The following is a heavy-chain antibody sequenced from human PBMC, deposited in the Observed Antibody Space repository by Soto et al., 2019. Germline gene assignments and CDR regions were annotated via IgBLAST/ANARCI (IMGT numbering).Heavy chain of an antibody. Sequence: QVQLVESGGGVVQPGRSLRLSCAASGFTFSSYGMHWVRQAPGKGLEWVAVISYDGSNKYYADSVKGRFTISRDNSKNTLYLQMNSLRAEDTAVYYCAKGLREGAEKDWVQGTLVTVSS. CDR3: AKGLREGAEKD. D-gene: IGHD1-26*01. CDR1: GFTFSSYG. CDR2: ISYDGSNK. V-gene: IGHV3-30*18. J-gene: IGHJ4*02.